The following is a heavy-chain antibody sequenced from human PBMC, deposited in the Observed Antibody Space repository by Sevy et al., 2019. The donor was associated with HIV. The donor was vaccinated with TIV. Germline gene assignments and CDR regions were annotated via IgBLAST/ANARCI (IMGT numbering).Heavy chain of an antibody. CDR2: IKNENEGGTT. CDR1: GFPFSDAW. Sequence: GGSLRLSCAASGFPFSDAWMNWVRQAPGKGLEWVGLIKNENEGGTTDYAAPVKGRFTISRDDSKNTLFLQMSSLKTEDTAIYYCTTDWGTATTRVRAFDLWGQGTMVTVS. CDR3: TTDWGTATTRVRAFDL. V-gene: IGHV3-15*01. D-gene: IGHD1-7*01. J-gene: IGHJ3*01.